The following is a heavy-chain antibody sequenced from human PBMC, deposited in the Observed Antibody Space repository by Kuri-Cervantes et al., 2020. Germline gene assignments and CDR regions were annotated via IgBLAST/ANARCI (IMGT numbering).Heavy chain of an antibody. CDR2: IKEDGSAK. J-gene: IGHJ4*02. CDR3: ARLSSGVDY. V-gene: IGHV3-7*04. CDR1: GFTFSSYG. Sequence: GGSLRLSCAASGFTFSSYGMHWVRQAPGKGLEWVANIKEDGSAKYYVDPVKGRFTISRDNAKNSLFLQMNSLRAEDTAVYYCARLSSGVDYWGQGTLVTVSS. D-gene: IGHD6-19*01.